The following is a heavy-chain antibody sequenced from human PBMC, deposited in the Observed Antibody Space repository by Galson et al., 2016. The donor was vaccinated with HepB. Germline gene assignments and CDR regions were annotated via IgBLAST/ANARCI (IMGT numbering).Heavy chain of an antibody. CDR2: INAQNDRT. V-gene: IGHV3-43*02. D-gene: IGHD4-23*01. CDR3: AQHGDAGNSADYNGMNV. CDR1: GFIFDDYG. Sequence: SLRLSCAASGFIFDDYGMHWVRQTPGKGLEWVSLINAQNDRTYYAASVKGRFTVSRDNSKNTLYLQMKSLKIEDTALYYCAQHGDAGNSADYNGMNVWGPGPTVTVSS. J-gene: IGHJ6*02.